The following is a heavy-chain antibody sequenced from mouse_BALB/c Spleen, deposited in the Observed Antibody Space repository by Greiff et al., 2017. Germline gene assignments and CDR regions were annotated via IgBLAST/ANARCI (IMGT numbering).Heavy chain of an antibody. D-gene: IGHD2-3*01. J-gene: IGHJ3*01. V-gene: IGHV5-6-5*01. CDR2: ISSGGST. CDR3: ARPYDDHFAY. CDR1: GFTFSSYA. Sequence: EVQLVESGGGLVKPGGSLKLSCAASGFTFSSYAMSWVRQTPEKRLEWVASISSGGSTYYPDSVKGRFTISRDNARNILYLQMSSLRSEDTAMYYCARPYDDHFAYWGQGTLVTVSA.